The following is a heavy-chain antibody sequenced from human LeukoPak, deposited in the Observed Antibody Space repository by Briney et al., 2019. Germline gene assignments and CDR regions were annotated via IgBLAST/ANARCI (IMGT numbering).Heavy chain of an antibody. D-gene: IGHD5-18*01. Sequence: SETLSLTCTVSGGSISSSNFYWGWIRQFPGKGLEWIGSIYYSGSTYYNPSLKSRVTISVDTSKNHFSLRLSSVTAADTAVYYCARDRYSYGYPDYWGQGTLVTVSS. CDR2: IYYSGST. CDR1: GGSISSSNFY. V-gene: IGHV4-39*02. CDR3: ARDRYSYGYPDY. J-gene: IGHJ4*02.